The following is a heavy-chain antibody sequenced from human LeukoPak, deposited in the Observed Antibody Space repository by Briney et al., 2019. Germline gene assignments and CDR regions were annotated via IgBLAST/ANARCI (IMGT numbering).Heavy chain of an antibody. V-gene: IGHV5-51*01. CDR2: IYPGDSDT. CDR3: GRAPRRGLRFLEWLSPHYMDV. D-gene: IGHD3-3*01. Sequence: GESLKISCKGSGYSFTSYWIGWVRQMPGKGLEWMGIIYPGDSDTRYSPSFQGQVTISADKSISTAYLQWSSLKASDTAMYYCGRAPRRGLRFLEWLSPHYMDVWGKGTTVTVSS. CDR1: GYSFTSYW. J-gene: IGHJ6*03.